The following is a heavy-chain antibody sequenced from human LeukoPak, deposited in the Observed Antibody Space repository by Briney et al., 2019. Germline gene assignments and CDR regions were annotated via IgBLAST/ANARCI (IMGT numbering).Heavy chain of an antibody. CDR3: VRDPHALDY. CDR1: GFTFSSYS. CDR2: ITSRSSPI. Sequence: GGSLRLSCAASGFTFSSYSMNWVRQAPGKGLEWISYITSRSSPIYYADSVKGRFTISRDNAKNSQYLQMNSLRDEDTAVYYCVRDPHALDYWGRGTLVTVSS. J-gene: IGHJ4*02. V-gene: IGHV3-48*02.